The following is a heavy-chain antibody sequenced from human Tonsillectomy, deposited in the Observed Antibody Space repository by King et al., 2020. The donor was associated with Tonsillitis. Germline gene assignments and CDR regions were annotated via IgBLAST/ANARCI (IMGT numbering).Heavy chain of an antibody. CDR1: GLTFSDAW. J-gene: IGHJ1*01. CDR3: AHVRDPRSWSLGS. CDR2: IKAGGTT. Sequence: VQLVESGGDLIKPGGSLRLSCIVSGLTFSDAWVAWVRQAPGKGLEWVGRIKAGGTTDLAVPVKGRFTISRVDSKNTIYLQMNSLKIEDTAVYYCAHVRDPRSWSLGSWGQGTLVTVSS. D-gene: IGHD6-13*01. V-gene: IGHV3-15*01.